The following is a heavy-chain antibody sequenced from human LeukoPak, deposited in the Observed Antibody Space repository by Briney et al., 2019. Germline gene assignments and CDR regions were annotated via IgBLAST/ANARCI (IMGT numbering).Heavy chain of an antibody. CDR3: VRSSDYYDSSGFQTFPDY. D-gene: IGHD3-22*01. Sequence: GASVKVSCKASGYTFTSYGISWVRQAPGQGLEWMGWISAYNGNTNYAQKLQGRVTMTTDTSTSTAYMELRSLRSDDTAVYYCVRSSDYYDSSGFQTFPDYWGQGTLVTVSS. CDR1: GYTFTSYG. V-gene: IGHV1-18*01. CDR2: ISAYNGNT. J-gene: IGHJ4*02.